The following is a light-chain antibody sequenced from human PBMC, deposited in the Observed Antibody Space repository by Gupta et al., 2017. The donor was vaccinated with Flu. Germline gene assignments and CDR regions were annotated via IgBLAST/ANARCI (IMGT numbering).Light chain of an antibody. V-gene: IGKV1-39*01. J-gene: IGKJ3*01. CDR2: AAS. CDR3: QQSYSTPFT. Sequence: DIQMSQSPSSLSASVRDRVTITCRASQGISSYLNWYQHKPGQPPRLLIYAASSLQIGVPSRFSGSGSGTDFTLTISSLQPEDFATYYCQQSYSTPFTFGPGTEVDMK. CDR1: QGISSY.